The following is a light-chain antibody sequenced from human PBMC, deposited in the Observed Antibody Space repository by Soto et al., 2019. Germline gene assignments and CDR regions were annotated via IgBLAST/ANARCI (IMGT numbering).Light chain of an antibody. CDR3: QQLNSYPLT. J-gene: IGKJ5*01. V-gene: IGKV1-5*01. CDR2: DAS. Sequence: DIQMTQSPSTLSASVGDRVTITCRASQSISSWLAWYQQKPGKAPKLLIYDASSLESGVQSRFSGSGSGTEFTLTIRSLQPDDFATYYCQQLNSYPLTFGQGTRLEI. CDR1: QSISSW.